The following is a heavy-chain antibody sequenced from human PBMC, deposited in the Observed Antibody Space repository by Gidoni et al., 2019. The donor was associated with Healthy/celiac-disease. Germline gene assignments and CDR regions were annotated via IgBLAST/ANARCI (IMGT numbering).Heavy chain of an antibody. CDR3: AILAGYSSGWPLGYFDL. Sequence: EVQLVETGGGLIQPGGSLSLSCAASGFTVSSNYMSWVRQAPGKGLEWVSVIYSGGSTYYADSVKGRFTISRDNSKNTLYLQMNSLRAEDTAVYYCAILAGYSSGWPLGYFDLWGRGTLVTVSS. V-gene: IGHV3-53*02. J-gene: IGHJ2*01. CDR2: IYSGGST. CDR1: GFTVSSNY. D-gene: IGHD6-19*01.